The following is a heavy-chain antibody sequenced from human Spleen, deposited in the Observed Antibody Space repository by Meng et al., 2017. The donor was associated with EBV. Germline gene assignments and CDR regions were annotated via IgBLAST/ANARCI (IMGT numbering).Heavy chain of an antibody. Sequence: HLTESDSGWVKPSRPRPLTCAVSGDSISSGGGSWSWIRQPPGKGLEWIGYIYHSGNAYYNPSLKSRITISLDRSKNQFSLKLSSVTAADTAVYYCARHSTDYAGFDIWGQGTMVTVSS. D-gene: IGHD4-17*01. CDR3: ARHSTDYAGFDI. CDR1: GDSISSGGGS. J-gene: IGHJ3*02. CDR2: IYHSGNA. V-gene: IGHV4-30-2*01.